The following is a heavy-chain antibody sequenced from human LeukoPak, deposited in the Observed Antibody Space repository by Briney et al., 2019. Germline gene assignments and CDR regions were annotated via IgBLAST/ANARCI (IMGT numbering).Heavy chain of an antibody. CDR1: GFTFSSYA. D-gene: IGHD4-17*01. CDR2: ISYDGSNK. CDR3: ASYGQAGDY. J-gene: IGHJ4*02. Sequence: GRSLRLSCAASGFTFSSYAMHWVRQAPGKGLEWVAVISYDGSNKYYADSVKGRFTISRDNSKNTLYLQMNSLRAEDTAVYYCASYGQAGDYWGQGTLVTVSS. V-gene: IGHV3-30-3*01.